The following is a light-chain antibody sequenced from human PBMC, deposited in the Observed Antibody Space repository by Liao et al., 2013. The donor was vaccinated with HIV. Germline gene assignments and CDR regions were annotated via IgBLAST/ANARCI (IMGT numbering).Light chain of an antibody. CDR3: QVWNYNSPV. CDR1: NIGSRS. V-gene: IGLV3-21*04. J-gene: IGLJ3*02. CDR2: FDT. Sequence: SYELTQPSSVSVAPGKTARLTCGGSNIGSRSVHWYQQKPGQAPVVVISFDTDRPSGIPERFSASKSGNTATLTIASVEAGDEADYICQVWNYNSPVFGGGTKLTVL.